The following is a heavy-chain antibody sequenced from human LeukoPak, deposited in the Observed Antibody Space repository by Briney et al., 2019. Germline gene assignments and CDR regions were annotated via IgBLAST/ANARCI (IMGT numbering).Heavy chain of an antibody. CDR1: GDSISSYY. CDR2: IYYSGTT. CDR3: ARIQSSASPFDY. V-gene: IGHV4-59*01. J-gene: IGHJ4*02. D-gene: IGHD2-2*01. Sequence: SETLSLTCTVSGDSISSYYWSWIRQPPGKRLEWIGYIYYSGTTTYNPSLESRATISVDTSKNQFSLRLSSVTAADTAVYYCARIQSSASPFDYWGQGTLVTVSS.